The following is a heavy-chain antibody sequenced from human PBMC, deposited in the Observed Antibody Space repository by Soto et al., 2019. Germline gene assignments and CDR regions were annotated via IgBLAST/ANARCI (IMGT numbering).Heavy chain of an antibody. CDR3: GRDRRITNFAARNTIDY. D-gene: IGHD6-6*01. CDR1: GFIFSNYG. Sequence: PGGSLRLSCAASGFIFSNYGMHWVRQAPGKGLEWVAAIWYDGSNEYYLDSVQGRFTISRDNPKNTLYLQMSSLRVEDTAVYFCGRDRRITNFAARNTIDYWGQGTLVTVSS. V-gene: IGHV3-33*01. J-gene: IGHJ4*02. CDR2: IWYDGSNE.